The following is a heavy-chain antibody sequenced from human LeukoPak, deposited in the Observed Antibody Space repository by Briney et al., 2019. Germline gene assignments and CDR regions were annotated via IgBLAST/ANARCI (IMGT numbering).Heavy chain of an antibody. CDR1: GGSITTSNYY. Sequence: SETLSLTCTVSGGSITTSNYYWGWIRQPPGKGLEWIGSLHYSGSIYYNPSLKSRVTISVDTSKNQFSLKVNLVTAADTAVYYCARRNYYGSGGYFPWGPGTLVTVSS. J-gene: IGHJ5*02. CDR3: ARRNYYGSGGYFP. CDR2: LHYSGSI. D-gene: IGHD3-10*01. V-gene: IGHV4-39*01.